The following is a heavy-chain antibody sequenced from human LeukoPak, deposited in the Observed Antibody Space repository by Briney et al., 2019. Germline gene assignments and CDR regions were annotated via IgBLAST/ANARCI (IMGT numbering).Heavy chain of an antibody. V-gene: IGHV4-59*08. CDR1: GGSISSYY. J-gene: IGHJ4*02. CDR2: IYYSGGT. D-gene: IGHD6-6*01. CDR3: ARLWDSSSSLDY. Sequence: SETLSLTCTVPGGSISSYYWTWIRQPPGKGLGLEWIGYIYYSGGTNYNPSLKSRVTISIDTSKNQVSLKLSSVTAADTAVYYCARLWDSSSSLDYWGQGTLVTVSS.